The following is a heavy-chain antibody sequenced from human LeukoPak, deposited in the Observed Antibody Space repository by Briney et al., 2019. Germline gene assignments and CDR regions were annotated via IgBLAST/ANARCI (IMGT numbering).Heavy chain of an antibody. J-gene: IGHJ4*02. CDR1: GVSFSNYA. CDR2: ISSSSSFI. D-gene: IGHD2-21*02. Sequence: GGSLRLSCAASGVSFSNYAMSWVRQAPGKGLEWVSSISSSSSFIYYADSVKGRFTISRDNAKNSLFLQMNVLRAEDTAVYYCARDLTRCGGDCGDYLGQGTLVTVSS. CDR3: ARDLTRCGGDCGDY. V-gene: IGHV3-21*01.